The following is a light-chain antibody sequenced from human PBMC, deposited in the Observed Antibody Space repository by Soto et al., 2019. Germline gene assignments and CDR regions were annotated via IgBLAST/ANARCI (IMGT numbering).Light chain of an antibody. V-gene: IGKV1-5*01. Sequence: DIQMTQSPSTLSASVGDRVTITCRASQSISSWLAWYQQKPGKAPKLLIYDASSLESGVPSRFRGSGSGTEFTLTFSSLQPDDFATYYCQQYNSYWTFGQGTKVDIK. CDR3: QQYNSYWT. CDR1: QSISSW. J-gene: IGKJ1*01. CDR2: DAS.